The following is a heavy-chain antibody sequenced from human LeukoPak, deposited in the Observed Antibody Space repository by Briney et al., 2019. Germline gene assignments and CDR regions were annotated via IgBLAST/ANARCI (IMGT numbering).Heavy chain of an antibody. CDR1: GFIFSSYW. CDR3: ARASRIAVAGAADY. J-gene: IGHJ4*02. CDR2: INTDGSST. V-gene: IGHV3-74*01. Sequence: PGGSLRLSCAASGFIFSSYWMHWVRQAPGKGLVWVSRINTDGSSTTYADSVKGRFTISRDNAKNTLYLQMNSLRAEDTAVYYCARASRIAVAGAADYWGQGTLVTVSS. D-gene: IGHD6-19*01.